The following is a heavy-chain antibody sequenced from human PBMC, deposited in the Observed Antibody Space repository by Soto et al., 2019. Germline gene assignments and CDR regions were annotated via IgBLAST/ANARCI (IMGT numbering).Heavy chain of an antibody. J-gene: IGHJ4*02. D-gene: IGHD6-13*01. V-gene: IGHV3-23*01. CDR3: AKSSSSPDY. CDR2: ISGSGVGT. Sequence: GGSLRLSCAASGFTFSSYAMSWVRQAPGKGLEWVLTISGSGVGTYYADSVRGRFTISRDNSKNTLYLQMNSLRAEDTAVYYCAKSSSSPDYWGQGTLVTVSS. CDR1: GFTFSSYA.